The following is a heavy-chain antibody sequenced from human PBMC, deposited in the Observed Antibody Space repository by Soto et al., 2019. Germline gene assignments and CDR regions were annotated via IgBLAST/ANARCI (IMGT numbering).Heavy chain of an antibody. J-gene: IGHJ6*02. CDR1: GGTFSSYT. D-gene: IGHD1-26*01. CDR3: ARSRAAAVGATRNYYYYGMDV. V-gene: IGHV1-69*02. Sequence: GASVKVSCKASGGTFSSYTISWVRQAPGQGLEWMGRIIPILGIANYAQKFQGRVTITADKSTSTAYMELSSLRSEDTAVYYCARSRAAAVGATRNYYYYGMDVWGQGTTVTVSS. CDR2: IIPILGIA.